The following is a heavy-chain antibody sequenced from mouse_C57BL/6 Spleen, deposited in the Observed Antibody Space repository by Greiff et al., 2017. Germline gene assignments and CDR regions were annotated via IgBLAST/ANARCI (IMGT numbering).Heavy chain of an antibody. V-gene: IGHV1-64*01. CDR1: GYTFTSYW. J-gene: IGHJ4*01. Sequence: VQLQQPGAELVKPGASVKLSCKASGYTFTSYWMHWVKQRPGQGLEWIGMIHPNSGSTNYNEKFKGKATLTVDKSSSTDYMQLSSLTSEDSAVYYCARSNLPHAMDDWGQGTSVTVSS. CDR2: IHPNSGST. CDR3: ARSNLPHAMDD. D-gene: IGHD5-1*01.